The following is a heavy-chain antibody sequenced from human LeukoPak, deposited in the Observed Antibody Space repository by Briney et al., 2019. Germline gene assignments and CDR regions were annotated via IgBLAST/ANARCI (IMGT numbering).Heavy chain of an antibody. CDR3: AREGRYSSSWWRYYYYYYYMDV. V-gene: IGHV4-34*01. D-gene: IGHD6-13*01. Sequence: PSETLSLTCAVYGGSFSGYYWSWIRQPPGKGLEWIGSIYYSESTYYNPSLKSRVTISVDTSKNQFSLKLSSVTAADTAVYYCAREGRYSSSWWRYYYYYYYMDVWGKGTTVTVSS. J-gene: IGHJ6*03. CDR2: IYYSEST. CDR1: GGSFSGYY.